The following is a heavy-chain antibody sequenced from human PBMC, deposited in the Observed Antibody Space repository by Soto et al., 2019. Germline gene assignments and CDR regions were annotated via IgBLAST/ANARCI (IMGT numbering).Heavy chain of an antibody. D-gene: IGHD6-19*01. CDR2: ISSTSSYI. Sequence: DVQLVESGGGLVKPGGSLRLSCAASGFIFSSYSMTWVRQAPGKGLEWVSSISSTSSYIYYTDSVKGRFTISRDNAKNSLFLQMTSLRAEDTAVYYCARVKASSDWYIFDYWGQGTLVTVSS. V-gene: IGHV3-21*01. CDR1: GFIFSSYS. CDR3: ARVKASSDWYIFDY. J-gene: IGHJ4*02.